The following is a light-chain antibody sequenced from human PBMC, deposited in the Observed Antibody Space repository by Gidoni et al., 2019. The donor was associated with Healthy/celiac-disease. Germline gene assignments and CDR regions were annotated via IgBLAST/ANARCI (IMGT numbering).Light chain of an antibody. CDR3: GTWDTSLGAGV. CDR1: SSNIGSND. V-gene: IGLV1-51*01. J-gene: IGLJ3*02. Sequence: QSVLTQPLSGSAAPGQKATISCSGSSSNIGSNDVSWYQQLPGTAPKLLIFDNNQRPSGVPDRFSGSKSGTSATLGITGLQTGDEADYYCGTWDTSLGAGVFGGGTKLTV. CDR2: DNN.